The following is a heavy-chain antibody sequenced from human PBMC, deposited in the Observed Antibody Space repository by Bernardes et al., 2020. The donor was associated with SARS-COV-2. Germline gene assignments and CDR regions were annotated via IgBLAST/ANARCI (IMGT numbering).Heavy chain of an antibody. D-gene: IGHD2-2*01. CDR2: IYFSGST. V-gene: IGHV4-39*01. J-gene: IGHJ3*02. CDR3: ARQEREDYQLLPDAFDI. CDR1: GGSINRSNYY. Sequence: SEPLSLTCTVSGGSINRSNYYWGWLLQPPGKGLEWIASIYFSGSTYYNPSLKSRVTISVDTSKNQFSLRLKSVTAADTAFYYCARQEREDYQLLPDAFDIWGQGTMVTVSS.